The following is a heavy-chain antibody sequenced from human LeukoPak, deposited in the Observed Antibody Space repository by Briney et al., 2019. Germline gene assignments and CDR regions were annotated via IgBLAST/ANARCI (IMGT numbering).Heavy chain of an antibody. D-gene: IGHD2-2*02. Sequence: KPSETLSLTCAVYGGSFSGYYWSWIRQPPGKGLEWIGEINHSGSTNYNPSLKSRVTISVDTSKNQFSLKLSSVTAADTAVYYCARVHIVVVPAAIRGYYYGMDVWGQGTTVTVSS. CDR3: ARVHIVVVPAAIRGYYYGMDV. CDR2: INHSGST. V-gene: IGHV4-34*01. J-gene: IGHJ6*02. CDR1: GGSFSGYY.